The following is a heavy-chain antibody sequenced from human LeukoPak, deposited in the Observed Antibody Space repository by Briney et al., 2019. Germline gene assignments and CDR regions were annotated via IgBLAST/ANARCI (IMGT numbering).Heavy chain of an antibody. CDR3: ARDRGGGSGNYYNTYFFDY. V-gene: IGHV3-74*01. CDR2: INSDGSST. Sequence: PGGSLRLSCAASGFTFSSYWMHWVRQAPGKGLVWVSRINSDGSSTSYADSVKGRFTISRDNAKNSLYLQMNSLRAEDTAVYYCARDRGGGSGNYYNTYFFDYWGQGSLVTVSS. CDR1: GFTFSSYW. J-gene: IGHJ4*02. D-gene: IGHD3-10*01.